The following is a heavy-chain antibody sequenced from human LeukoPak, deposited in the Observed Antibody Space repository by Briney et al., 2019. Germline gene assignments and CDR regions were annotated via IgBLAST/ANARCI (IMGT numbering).Heavy chain of an antibody. D-gene: IGHD6-19*01. Sequence: GGSLRLSCPASGFTFSSYGMHWVRQAPGKGRDWVAVISYDGSNKYYADSVKGRFTISRDNSKNTLYLQMNSLRAEDTAVYYCYIAVAGTGNWFDPWGQGTLVTVSS. V-gene: IGHV3-30*03. J-gene: IGHJ5*02. CDR2: ISYDGSNK. CDR3: YIAVAGTGNWFDP. CDR1: GFTFSSYG.